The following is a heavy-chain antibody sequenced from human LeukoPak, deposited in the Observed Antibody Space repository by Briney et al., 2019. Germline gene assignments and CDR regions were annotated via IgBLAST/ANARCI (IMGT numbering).Heavy chain of an antibody. CDR1: GESLNYYY. CDR3: ASGAWAARLNS. D-gene: IGHD4-23*01. V-gene: IGHV4-34*12. CDR2: IFDGKTI. Sequence: SDTLSLPCAVYGESLNYYYWSWIRQSPGKGLEWIGDIFDGKTINYNPSLKSRVTISAATSSQQFSLNLKSVTAADTAVYFCASGAWAARLNSWAQGALVIVSS. J-gene: IGHJ4*02.